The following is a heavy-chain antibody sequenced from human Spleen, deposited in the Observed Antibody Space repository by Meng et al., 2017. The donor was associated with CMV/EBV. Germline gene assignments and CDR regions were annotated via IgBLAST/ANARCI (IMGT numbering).Heavy chain of an antibody. D-gene: IGHD6-19*01. J-gene: IGHJ4*02. CDR2: IKEDGSEK. V-gene: IGHV3-7*03. CDR3: AKVKDSSGWYYFDY. Sequence: GGSLRLSCAASGFTFSSYGMHWVRQAPGKGLEWVANIKEDGSEKYYVDSVKGRFTISRDNAKNSVYLQMNSLRAEDTAVYYCAKVKDSSGWYYFDYWGQGTLVTVSS. CDR1: GFTFSSYG.